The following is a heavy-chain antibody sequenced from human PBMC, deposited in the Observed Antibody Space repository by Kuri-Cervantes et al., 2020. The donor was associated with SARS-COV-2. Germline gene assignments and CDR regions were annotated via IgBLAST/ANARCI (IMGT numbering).Heavy chain of an antibody. Sequence: GESLKISCAASGFIFSGYCMTWVRQAPGKGLEWVSSISSSTSYIYYEDSVKGRFTISRDNAKNSLYLQMNSLRAEDTAIYYCARDRSSNWFSTRVAFDIWGQGTMVTVSS. CDR2: ISSSTSYI. CDR1: GFIFSGYC. D-gene: IGHD6-13*01. CDR3: ARDRSSNWFSTRVAFDI. V-gene: IGHV3-21*01. J-gene: IGHJ3*02.